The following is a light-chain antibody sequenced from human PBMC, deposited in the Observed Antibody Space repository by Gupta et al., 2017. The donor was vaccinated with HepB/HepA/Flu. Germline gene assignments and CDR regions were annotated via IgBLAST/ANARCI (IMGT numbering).Light chain of an antibody. J-gene: IGLJ1*01. CDR2: DVN. CDR1: SSDVGSYNH. V-gene: IGLV2-14*03. CDR3: SSYTSTTIHV. Sequence: QSALTQPASVSGSPGQPIPLSCTGTSSDVGSYNHVSWYQQHTGKAPKLMIYDVNKRPAEVSHRFSGSKSGNTASLTISGLQTEDEADYYCSSYTSTTIHVFGTGTTVTV.